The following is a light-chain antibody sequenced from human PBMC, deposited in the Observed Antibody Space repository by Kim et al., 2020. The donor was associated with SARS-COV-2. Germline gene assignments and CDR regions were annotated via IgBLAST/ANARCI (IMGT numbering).Light chain of an antibody. CDR3: QQYGNSPLT. V-gene: IGKV3-20*01. CDR2: AAS. Sequence: SPGERATFSCRASQHVTSNYLAWYQHTPGQAPRLVIYAASSRATDIPDRFSGSGSGTDFALTISRLEPEDFAVYYCQQYGNSPLTFGGGTKVDIK. J-gene: IGKJ4*01. CDR1: QHVTSNY.